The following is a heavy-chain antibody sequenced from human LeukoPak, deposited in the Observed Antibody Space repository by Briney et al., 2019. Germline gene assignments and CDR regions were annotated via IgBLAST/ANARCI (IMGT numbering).Heavy chain of an antibody. V-gene: IGHV4-34*01. CDR1: GGSISGYY. Sequence: PSETLSLTCAVYGGSISGYYWSWIRQPPGKGLEWIGEINHSGSTNYNPSLKSRVTISVDTSKNQFSLKLSSVTAADTAVYYCARGDKWELPIYYFDYWGQGTLVTVSS. D-gene: IGHD1-26*01. CDR3: ARGDKWELPIYYFDY. J-gene: IGHJ4*02. CDR2: INHSGST.